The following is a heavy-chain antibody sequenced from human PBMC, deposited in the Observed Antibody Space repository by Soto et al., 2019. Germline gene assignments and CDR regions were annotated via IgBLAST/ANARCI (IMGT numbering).Heavy chain of an antibody. J-gene: IGHJ4*02. CDR1: GGSFSGFY. D-gene: IGHD3-22*01. Sequence: SETLSLTCAVYGGSFSGFYWSWIRQPPGKGLEWIGEINHSGSTNYNPSLKSRVTRSVDTSKNQFSLKLSSVTAADTAVYYCARGPLYYYDSSGYVYWGQGTLVTVSS. CDR3: ARGPLYYYDSSGYVY. CDR2: INHSGST. V-gene: IGHV4-34*01.